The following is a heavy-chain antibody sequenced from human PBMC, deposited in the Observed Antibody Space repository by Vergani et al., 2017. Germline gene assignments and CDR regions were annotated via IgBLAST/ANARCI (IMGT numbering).Heavy chain of an antibody. V-gene: IGHV4-39*01. Sequence: QLQLQESGPGLVKPSETLSLTCTVSGGSISSSSYYWGWIRQPPGKGLEWIGSIYYSGSTYYNPSRKSRVTISVDTSKNQFSLKLSSVTAADTAVYYCASEEYSSSQIDYWGQGTLVTVSS. CDR1: GGSISSSSYY. D-gene: IGHD6-13*01. CDR3: ASEEYSSSQIDY. J-gene: IGHJ4*02. CDR2: IYYSGST.